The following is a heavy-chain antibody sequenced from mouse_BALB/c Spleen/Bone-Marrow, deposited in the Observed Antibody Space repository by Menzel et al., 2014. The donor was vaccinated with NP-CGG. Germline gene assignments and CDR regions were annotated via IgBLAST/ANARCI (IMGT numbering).Heavy chain of an antibody. D-gene: IGHD2-12*01. J-gene: IGHJ3*01. V-gene: IGHV5-4*02. CDR1: GFTFSDYY. CDR3: ARDGDYSYAWFAY. Sequence: EVNVVESGGGLVKPGGSLKLPCAASGFTFSDYYMYWVRQTPEKRLEWVAIISDGGSYTFYPDSVKGRFTISRDNAKNSLYLQMSSLKSEDTAMYYCARDGDYSYAWFAYWGQGTLVTVSA. CDR2: ISDGGSYT.